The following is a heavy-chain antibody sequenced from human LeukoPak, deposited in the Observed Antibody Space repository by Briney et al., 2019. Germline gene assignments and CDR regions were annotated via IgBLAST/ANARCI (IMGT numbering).Heavy chain of an antibody. Sequence: GGSLRLSCAASGFTFSNAWMNWVRQAPGKGLEWVSSISGSSNYIYYADSVKGRFTISRDNAKNSLYLQMNSLRAEDTAVYYCARDAYGSSVDYWGQGTLVTVSS. CDR3: ARDAYGSSVDY. CDR2: ISGSSNYI. CDR1: GFTFSNAW. V-gene: IGHV3-21*01. J-gene: IGHJ4*02. D-gene: IGHD1-26*01.